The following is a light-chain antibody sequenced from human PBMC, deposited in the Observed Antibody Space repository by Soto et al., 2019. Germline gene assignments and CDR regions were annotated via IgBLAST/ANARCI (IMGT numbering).Light chain of an antibody. CDR2: DAS. V-gene: IGKV3-11*01. CDR3: QQRSNWPPSIT. Sequence: EIVLTQSPGTLSLSPGERATLSCRASQSVTSNYLAWYQQKPGQAPGLLIYDASNRATGIPARFSGSGSGTDFTLTISSLEPEDFAVYYCQQRSNWPPSITFGQGTRLEMK. CDR1: QSVTSNY. J-gene: IGKJ5*01.